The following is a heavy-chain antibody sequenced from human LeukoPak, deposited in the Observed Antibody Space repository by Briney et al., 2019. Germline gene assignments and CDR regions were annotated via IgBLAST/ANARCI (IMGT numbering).Heavy chain of an antibody. CDR3: ARGRRLWFGETHDAFDM. J-gene: IGHJ3*02. CDR1: GFIFSEYE. D-gene: IGHD3-10*01. CDR2: ISSSGGSI. V-gene: IGHV3-48*03. Sequence: GGSLRLSCAASGFIFSEYEMNWVRQAPGKGLEWVSYISSSGGSIYNADSVRGRFTISRNNGKNSLYLQMNSLRAEDTAVYYCARGRRLWFGETHDAFDMWGVGTMVIVSS.